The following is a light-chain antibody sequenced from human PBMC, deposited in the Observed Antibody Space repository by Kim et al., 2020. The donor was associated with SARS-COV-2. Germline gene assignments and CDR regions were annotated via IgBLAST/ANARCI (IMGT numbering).Light chain of an antibody. Sequence: GQSFTISCTGTSSDVGGYNYVSWYQQHPGKAPKLMIYDVSNRPSGVSNRFSGSKSGNTASLTISGLQAEDEVDYYCSSYTSSSTYVFGTGTKVTVL. J-gene: IGLJ1*01. V-gene: IGLV2-14*03. CDR3: SSYTSSSTYV. CDR2: DVS. CDR1: SSDVGGYNY.